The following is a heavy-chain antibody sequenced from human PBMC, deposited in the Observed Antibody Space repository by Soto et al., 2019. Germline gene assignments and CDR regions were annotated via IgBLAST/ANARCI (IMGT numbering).Heavy chain of an antibody. CDR2: IYSRGDT. Sequence: ADTLSLTCSVAGGSMRSYYWNWLRQAAGKGLEWIGRIYSRGDTNYNPSVKSRVTMSVDTSKNEFSLRLNSVTAADTAVYYCAGIGEDVYYGMDVWGQGTTVT. CDR3: AGIGEDVYYGMDV. J-gene: IGHJ6*02. V-gene: IGHV4-4*07. D-gene: IGHD2-21*01. CDR1: GGSMRSYY.